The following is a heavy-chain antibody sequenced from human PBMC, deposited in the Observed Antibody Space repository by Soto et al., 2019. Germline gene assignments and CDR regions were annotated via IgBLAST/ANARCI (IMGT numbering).Heavy chain of an antibody. CDR1: GGSISSYY. Sequence: SETLSLTCTVSGGSISSYYWSWIRQPPGKGLEWIGYIYYSGSTNYNPSLKSRVTISVDTSKNQFSLKLSSVTAADTAVYYCASQVWANYLDVWAKGTTVTVSS. J-gene: IGHJ6*03. CDR3: ASQVWANYLDV. D-gene: IGHD2-8*01. V-gene: IGHV4-59*08. CDR2: IYYSGST.